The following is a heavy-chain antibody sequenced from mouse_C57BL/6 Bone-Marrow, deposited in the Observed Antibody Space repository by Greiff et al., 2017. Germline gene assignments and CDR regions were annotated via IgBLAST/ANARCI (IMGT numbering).Heavy chain of an antibody. V-gene: IGHV1-52*01. Sequence: QVQLQQPGAELVRPGSSVKLSCKASGYTFTSYWMHWVKQRPIQGLEWIGNIDPSDSETHYNQKFKDKATLTVDKSSSTAYMQLSSLTSEDSAVYYCARGGWILRRDYFDYWGQGTTLTVSS. CDR3: ARGGWILRRDYFDY. CDR2: IDPSDSET. CDR1: GYTFTSYW. D-gene: IGHD2-3*01. J-gene: IGHJ2*01.